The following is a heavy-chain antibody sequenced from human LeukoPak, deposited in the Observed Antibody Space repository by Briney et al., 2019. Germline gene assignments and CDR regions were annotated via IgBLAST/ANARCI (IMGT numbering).Heavy chain of an antibody. CDR3: GGAPTADAAFDI. CDR1: GFTFSSYS. Sequence: WGSLRLSCAASGFTFSSYSMSWVRQAPGKGLEWVSSISGSGGSTYYADSVRGRFPVSRDNSSNTLALQINSLRAEDTAVYYCGGAPTADAAFDIWGQGTMVTVSS. V-gene: IGHV3-23*01. J-gene: IGHJ3*02. CDR2: ISGSGGST. D-gene: IGHD1-26*01.